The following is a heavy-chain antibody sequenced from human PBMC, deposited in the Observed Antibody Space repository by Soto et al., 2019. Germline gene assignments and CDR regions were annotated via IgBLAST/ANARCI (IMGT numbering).Heavy chain of an antibody. J-gene: IGHJ4*02. CDR2: ISAYNGYT. CDR1: GYTFSSFG. D-gene: IGHD1-1*01. CDR3: ARDLSSTNWERGSYFDY. V-gene: IGHV1-18*01. Sequence: ASVKVSCKASGYTFSSFGVTWVRQAPGQGLEWMGWISAYNGYTNYAQSLQGRVTMTTDTSTSTAFMELRNLISDDTAVYYCARDLSSTNWERGSYFDYWGQGTLVTVSS.